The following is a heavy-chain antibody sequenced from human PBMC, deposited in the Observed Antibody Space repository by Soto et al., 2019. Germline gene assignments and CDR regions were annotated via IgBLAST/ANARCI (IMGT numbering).Heavy chain of an antibody. V-gene: IGHV2-70*11. D-gene: IGHD3-22*01. CDR1: PFSLSTSGMC. Sequence: ESGPTLVNPTQTLTLTCTFSPFSLSTSGMCVSWIRQPPGKALEWLARSDWDDDKYYSTSLKTRLTISKDTSKNQVVLTMTNMDPVDTATYYCARSTYYYDSSGYGFYYFDYWGQGTLVTVSS. J-gene: IGHJ4*02. CDR2: SDWDDDK. CDR3: ARSTYYYDSSGYGFYYFDY.